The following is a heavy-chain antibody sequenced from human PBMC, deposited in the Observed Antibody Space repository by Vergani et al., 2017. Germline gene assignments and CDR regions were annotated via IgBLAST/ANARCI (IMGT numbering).Heavy chain of an antibody. CDR3: ATAGVDTAMGDYYYYYMDV. Sequence: QVQLVQSGAEVKKPGSSVKVSCKASGGTFSSYAISWVRQAPGQGLEWMGGIIPIFGTANYAQKFQGRVTITADESTSTAYMGMCSLRSEDTAVYYCATAGVDTAMGDYYYYYMDVWSKGTTVTVSS. CDR1: GGTFSSYA. CDR2: IIPIFGTA. J-gene: IGHJ6*03. V-gene: IGHV1-69*01. D-gene: IGHD5-18*01.